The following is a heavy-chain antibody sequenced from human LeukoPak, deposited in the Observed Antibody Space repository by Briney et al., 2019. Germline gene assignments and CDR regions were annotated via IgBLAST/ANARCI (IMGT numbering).Heavy chain of an antibody. CDR1: GGSVSSGSYY. J-gene: IGHJ4*02. D-gene: IGHD3-16*02. V-gene: IGHV4-61*01. CDR2: MYYSGST. Sequence: PSGTLSLTCTVSGGSVSSGSYYWSWIRQPPGKGLEWIGYMYYSGSTNYNPSLKSRVTISVDTSKNQFSLKLSSVTAADTAEYYCARSPGDYVWGSYRYFDYWGQGTLVTVSS. CDR3: ARSPGDYVWGSYRYFDY.